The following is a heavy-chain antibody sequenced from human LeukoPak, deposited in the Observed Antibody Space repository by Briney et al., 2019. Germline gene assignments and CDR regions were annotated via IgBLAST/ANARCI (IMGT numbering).Heavy chain of an antibody. CDR3: ARLGNYYDSSGYYSPPLFNY. CDR1: GYSFTSYW. J-gene: IGHJ4*02. V-gene: IGHV5-51*01. CDR2: IYPGDSDT. D-gene: IGHD3-22*01. Sequence: GESLKISCKGSGYSFTSYWIGWVRQMPGKGLEWMGIIYPGDSDTRCSPSFQGQVTISADKSISTAYLQWSSLKASDTAMYYCARLGNYYDSSGYYSPPLFNYWGQGTLVTVSS.